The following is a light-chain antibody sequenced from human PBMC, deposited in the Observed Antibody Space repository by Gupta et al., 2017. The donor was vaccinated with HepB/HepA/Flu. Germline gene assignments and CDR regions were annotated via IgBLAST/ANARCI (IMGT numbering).Light chain of an antibody. CDR1: QYIHRW. CDR3: QQGAPFPFT. J-gene: IGKJ4*01. CDR2: NIS. V-gene: IGKV1-12*01. Sequence: DIQMTQSPPSVSASVGDRVTITCRASQYIHRWLAWYQQKPGTAPKLLIYNISSLQTGVPSRFSASGSGTDFTLTITSLQPEDFATYSCQQGAPFPFTFGGGTKVEIK.